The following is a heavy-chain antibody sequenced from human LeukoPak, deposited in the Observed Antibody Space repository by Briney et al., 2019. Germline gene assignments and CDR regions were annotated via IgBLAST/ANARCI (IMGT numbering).Heavy chain of an antibody. CDR3: ASDQGWLQAFDY. Sequence: GGSLRLSCAASGFTFSSYSMNWVRQAPGKGLEWVSSISSSSSYIYYADSVKGRFTISRDNAKNSLYLQMNSLRAEDTAVYYCASDQGWLQAFDYWGQGTLVTVSS. D-gene: IGHD5-12*01. V-gene: IGHV3-21*01. CDR2: ISSSSSYI. J-gene: IGHJ4*02. CDR1: GFTFSSYS.